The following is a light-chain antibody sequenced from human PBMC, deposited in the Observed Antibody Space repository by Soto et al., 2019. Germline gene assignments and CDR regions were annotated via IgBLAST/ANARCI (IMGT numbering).Light chain of an antibody. CDR1: QSISSY. CDR2: AAS. V-gene: IGKV1-39*01. J-gene: IGKJ4*01. CDR3: QQSYSTPLT. Sequence: DIQMTQSPSSLSASVGDRVTITCRASQSISSYLNWDQQKPGKAPKLLIYAASSLQSGVTSRFSGSGSGTDFTLTISSLQPEDFATYYCQQSYSTPLTFGGGTKVEIK.